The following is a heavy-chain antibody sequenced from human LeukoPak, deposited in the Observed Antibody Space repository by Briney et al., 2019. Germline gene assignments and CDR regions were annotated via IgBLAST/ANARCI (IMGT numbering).Heavy chain of an antibody. CDR3: ARVRGYSYGGADY. CDR2: INPNSGDA. D-gene: IGHD5-18*01. Sequence: ASLKVSCKASGYTFNDYYIHWVRQAPGQGLEWMGWINPNSGDANYAQKLQGRVTMTTDTSTSTAYMELRSLRSDDTAVYYCARVRGYSYGGADYWGQGTLVTVSS. J-gene: IGHJ4*02. CDR1: GYTFNDYY. V-gene: IGHV1-2*02.